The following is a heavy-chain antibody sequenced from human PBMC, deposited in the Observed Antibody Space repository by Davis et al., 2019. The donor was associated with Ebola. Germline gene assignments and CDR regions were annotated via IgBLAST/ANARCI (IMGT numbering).Heavy chain of an antibody. V-gene: IGHV3-7*01. J-gene: IGHJ6*02. D-gene: IGHD3-10*01. Sequence: GESLKISYAASGFTFSSYWMSWVRQAPGKGLEWVANIKQDGSEKYYVDSVKGRFTISRDNAKNSLYLQMNSLRAEDTAVYYCASYGNYGPWYYGMDVWGQGTTVTVSS. CDR1: GFTFSSYW. CDR2: IKQDGSEK. CDR3: ASYGNYGPWYYGMDV.